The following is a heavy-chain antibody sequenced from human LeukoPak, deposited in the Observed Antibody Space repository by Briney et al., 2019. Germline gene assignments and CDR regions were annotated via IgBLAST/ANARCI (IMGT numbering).Heavy chain of an antibody. CDR3: VSPRGFSYGYFDY. D-gene: IGHD5-18*01. CDR2: IYSSGSA. V-gene: IGHV4-4*08. CDR1: GASINNNF. J-gene: IGHJ4*02. Sequence: SETLSLTCTVSGASINNNFWTWIRQPPGKGLEWIGYIYSSGSANYNPSLKSRVTISADTSKNQFSLTLGSVSATDTAVYYCVSPRGFSYGYFDYWGQGTLVTVSS.